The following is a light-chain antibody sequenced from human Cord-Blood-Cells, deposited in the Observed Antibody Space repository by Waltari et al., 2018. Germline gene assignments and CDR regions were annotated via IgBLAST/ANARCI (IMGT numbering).Light chain of an antibody. CDR2: AVT. J-gene: IGLJ2*01. CDR3: SSYAGSNNLV. V-gene: IGLV2-8*01. Sequence: QSALTHPPSASGSPGQSVTISCTGTSSDVGGYTYVSWYPHHPGKAPKLMIYAVTKRPSVVPDRFSGSKSGNTASLTVAGLQAEDEADYYCSSYAGSNNLVFGGGTKLTVL. CDR1: SSDVGGYTY.